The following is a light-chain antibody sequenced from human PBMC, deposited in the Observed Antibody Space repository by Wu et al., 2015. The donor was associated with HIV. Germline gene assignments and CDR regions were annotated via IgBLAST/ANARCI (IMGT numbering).Light chain of an antibody. Sequence: EIVLTQSPDTLSLSPGERATLSCRASQSVDSNYLAWYKLKPGQAPRLLIYGASTRATGIPARFSGSGSGTEFTLTISSMQSEDFAVYYCQQYNNGPRTFGQGTKVEVK. V-gene: IGKV3-15*01. J-gene: IGKJ1*01. CDR3: QQYNNGPRT. CDR1: QSVDSN. CDR2: GAS.